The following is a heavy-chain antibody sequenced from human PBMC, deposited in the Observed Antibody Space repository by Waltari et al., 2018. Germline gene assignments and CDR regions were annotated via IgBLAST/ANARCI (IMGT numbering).Heavy chain of an antibody. J-gene: IGHJ4*02. Sequence: QVQLVQSGAEVKKPGSSVKVSCKASGGTFSSYAISWVRQAPGQGLEWMGGTIPIFGTANYAQKVQGRVTSTADKATSTAYMELSSLRSEDTAVYYCARLRAWEPTGNTLGWGQGTLVTVSS. CDR3: ARLRAWEPTGNTLG. D-gene: IGHD1-1*01. CDR1: GGTFSSYA. CDR2: TIPIFGTA. V-gene: IGHV1-69*14.